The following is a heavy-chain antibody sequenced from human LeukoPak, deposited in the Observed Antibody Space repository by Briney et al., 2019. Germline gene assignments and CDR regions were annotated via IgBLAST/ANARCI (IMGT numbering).Heavy chain of an antibody. J-gene: IGHJ4*02. CDR2: ISSSGSII. Sequence: GGSLRLSCAASGFTFNNYYMTWVRQAPGKGLEWVSYISSSGSIIYYADSVKGRFTISRDNAKNSLYLQMNSLRAEDTAVYYCARGEGTGPTPFDYWGQGTLVTVSS. CDR3: ARGEGTGPTPFDY. D-gene: IGHD1/OR15-1a*01. V-gene: IGHV3-11*01. CDR1: GFTFNNYY.